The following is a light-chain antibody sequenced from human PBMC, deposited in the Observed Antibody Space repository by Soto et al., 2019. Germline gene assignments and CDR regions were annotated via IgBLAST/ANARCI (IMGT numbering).Light chain of an antibody. CDR2: DNS. CDR3: QSYDSSLSGYV. CDR1: SSNIGAGYD. V-gene: IGLV1-40*01. J-gene: IGLJ1*01. Sequence: QSVLTQPPSVSGAPRRRVTISCTGSSSNIGAGYDVHWYQQLPGTAPKLLIYDNSNRPSGVPDRFSGSKSGTSASLAITGLQAEDEADYYCQSYDSSLSGYVFGTGTKVTVL.